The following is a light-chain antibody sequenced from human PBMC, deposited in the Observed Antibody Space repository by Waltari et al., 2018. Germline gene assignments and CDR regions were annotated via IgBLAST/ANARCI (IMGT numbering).Light chain of an antibody. CDR1: STDVGGYDY. V-gene: IGLV2-14*01. Sequence: QSALTQPASVSGSPGQSITISCTGTSTDVGGYDYVSWFQQHPDKAPKLMIYGVTNRPLGVSNRFFGSKSGNTASLTISGLQAEDEADYYCSSYTRSDTLVFGGGTRLTVL. CDR3: SSYTRSDTLV. CDR2: GVT. J-gene: IGLJ3*02.